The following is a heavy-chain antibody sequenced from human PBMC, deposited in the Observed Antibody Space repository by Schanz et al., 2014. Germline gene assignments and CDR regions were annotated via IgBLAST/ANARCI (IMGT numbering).Heavy chain of an antibody. J-gene: IGHJ6*02. CDR2: ISFSGNTI. CDR1: GLIFSTYT. Sequence: EVPLVESGGGLVRPGGSLRLSCTTSGLIFSTYTLNWVRQAPGKGLEWISYISFSGNTIYYADSVKGRFTISRDNAKNSVFLQMNRLRAEDTAVYYCATEGPRGTRHPINYYYAMDNWGQGTKVTV. CDR3: ATEGPRGTRHPINYYYAMDN. D-gene: IGHD6-6*01. V-gene: IGHV3-48*01.